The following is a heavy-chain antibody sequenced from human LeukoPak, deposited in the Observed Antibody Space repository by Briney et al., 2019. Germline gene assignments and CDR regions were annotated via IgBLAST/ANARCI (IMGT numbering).Heavy chain of an antibody. D-gene: IGHD3-10*01. J-gene: IGHJ4*02. CDR1: GRSIRGGGNY. CDR2: IYYSGST. Sequence: SETLSLTCTVSGRSIRGGGNYGSWIRQHPGKGLEWIGYIYYSGSTYYNPSLKSRLTISVDTSKNQFSLKLSSVTAAGTAVYYGPRAYGLLRFGEQYYFDYWGQGTLVTVSS. CDR3: PRAYGLLRFGEQYYFDY. V-gene: IGHV4-31*03.